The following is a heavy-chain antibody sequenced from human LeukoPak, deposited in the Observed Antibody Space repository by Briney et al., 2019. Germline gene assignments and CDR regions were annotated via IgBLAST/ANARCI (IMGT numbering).Heavy chain of an antibody. J-gene: IGHJ3*02. D-gene: IGHD2-2*01. CDR2: ISAYNGNT. CDR1: GYTFTSYG. V-gene: IGHV1-18*01. CDR3: AREKGYCSSTSCFDAFDI. Sequence: ASVKVSCKASGYTFTSYGISWVRQAPGQGLEWMGWISAYNGNTNYAQKLQGRVTMTTDTSTSTAYMELRSLRSEDTAVYYCAREKGYCSSTSCFDAFDIWGQGTMVTVSS.